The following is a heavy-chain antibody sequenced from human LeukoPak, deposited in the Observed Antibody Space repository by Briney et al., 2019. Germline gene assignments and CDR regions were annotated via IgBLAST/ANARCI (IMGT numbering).Heavy chain of an antibody. CDR3: AADSNPGCSSTSCYGGL. V-gene: IGHV3-73*01. Sequence: GGSLRLSCAASGFTFSGSAMHWVRQASGKGLEWVGRIRSKANSYATAYAASVKGRFTISRDDSKNTAYLQMNSLKTEDTAVYYCAADSNPGCSSTSCYGGLWGQGTLVTVSS. J-gene: IGHJ4*02. D-gene: IGHD2-2*01. CDR1: GFTFSGSA. CDR2: IRSKANSYAT.